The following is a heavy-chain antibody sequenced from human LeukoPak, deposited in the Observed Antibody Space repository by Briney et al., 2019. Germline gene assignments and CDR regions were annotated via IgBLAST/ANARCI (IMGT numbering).Heavy chain of an antibody. CDR1: GFTFSSYG. V-gene: IGHV3-7*04. J-gene: IGHJ3*02. Sequence: GGSLRLSCAASGFTFSSYGMHWVRQAPGKGLEWVANIKQDGSEKYYVDSVKGRLTISRDNAKNSLYLQMNSLRAEDTAVYYCVRGPYDSSGYYYAFDIWGQGTMVTVSS. CDR2: IKQDGSEK. CDR3: VRGPYDSSGYYYAFDI. D-gene: IGHD3-22*01.